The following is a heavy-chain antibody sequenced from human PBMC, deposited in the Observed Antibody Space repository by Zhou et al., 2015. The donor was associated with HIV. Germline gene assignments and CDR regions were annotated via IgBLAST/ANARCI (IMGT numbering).Heavy chain of an antibody. J-gene: IGHJ6*02. CDR3: ARVHYDFWSGYYAGMDV. CDR1: AFTFSDYW. D-gene: IGHD3-3*01. CDR2: ISTDGSTT. V-gene: IGHV3-74*02. Sequence: EVQLVESGGGLVQPGGSLRLSCAVSAFTFSDYWMHWVRQVPGKGLVWVSRISTDGSTTDYAESVKGRFTISRDNAKDTVYLQLNSLRVDDTALYYCARVHYDFWSGYYAGMDVWGQGTTVTVSS.